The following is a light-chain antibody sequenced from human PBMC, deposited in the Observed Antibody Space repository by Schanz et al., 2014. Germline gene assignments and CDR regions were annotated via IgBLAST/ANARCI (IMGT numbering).Light chain of an antibody. Sequence: QSALTQPASVSGSPGQSITISCTGTSSDVGVYNYVSWYQQHPGKAPKLMIYDVSKRPSGVPDRFSGSKSGNSASLTISGLQGEDEADYYCCSYAGSYTWVFGGGTKLTVL. CDR1: SSDVGVYNY. J-gene: IGLJ3*02. V-gene: IGLV2-11*01. CDR2: DVS. CDR3: CSYAGSYTWV.